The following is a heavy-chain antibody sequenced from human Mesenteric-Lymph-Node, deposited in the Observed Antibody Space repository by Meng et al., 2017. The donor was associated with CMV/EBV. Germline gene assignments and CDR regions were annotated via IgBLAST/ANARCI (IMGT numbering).Heavy chain of an antibody. V-gene: IGHV4-39*01. CDR1: GGSISSSSYY. J-gene: IGHJ3*02. D-gene: IGHD2-2*01. CDR2: NYYSGST. Sequence: SETLSLTCTVSGGSISSSSYYWGWIRQPPGKGLEWIGSNYYSGSTYYNPSLKSRVTISVDTSKNQFSLKLSSVTAADTAVYYCARPSVVAAFDIWGQGTMVTVSS. CDR3: ARPSVVAAFDI.